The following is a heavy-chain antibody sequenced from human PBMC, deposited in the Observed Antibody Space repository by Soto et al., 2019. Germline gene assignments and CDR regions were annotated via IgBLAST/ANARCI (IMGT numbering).Heavy chain of an antibody. CDR2: INHSGST. Sequence: SATLSLNCAVYGEYFRGYYWSCLRQPPGKGLEWIGEINHSGSTNYNPSLKSRVTISVDTSKNQFSLKLSSVTAADTAVYYCARGSDGHAEAGTSYGMDVWGQGITVTVSS. CDR3: ARGSDGHAEAGTSYGMDV. D-gene: IGHD6-19*01. J-gene: IGHJ6*02. CDR1: GEYFRGYY. V-gene: IGHV4-34*01.